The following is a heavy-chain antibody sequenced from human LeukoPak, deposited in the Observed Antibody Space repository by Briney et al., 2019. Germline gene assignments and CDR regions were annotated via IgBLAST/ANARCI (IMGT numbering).Heavy chain of an antibody. D-gene: IGHD3-16*01. CDR2: ISSSSSYI. CDR1: GFTFSSYS. J-gene: IGHJ4*02. CDR3: ARGAIRTFDY. Sequence: GGSLRLSCAASGFTFSSYSMNWVRQAPGKGLEWVSSISSSSSYIYYADSVKGRFTISRDNAKNSLYLQTNSLRAEDTAVYYCARGAIRTFDYWGQGTLVTVSS. V-gene: IGHV3-21*01.